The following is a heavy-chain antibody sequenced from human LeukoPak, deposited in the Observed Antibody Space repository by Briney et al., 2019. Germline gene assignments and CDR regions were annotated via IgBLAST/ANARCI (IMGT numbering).Heavy chain of an antibody. CDR2: ISAYNGNT. J-gene: IGHJ4*02. V-gene: IGHV1-18*01. CDR1: GYTFTSYG. Sequence: GASVKVSCKASGYTFTSYGISWVRQAPGQGLEWMGWISAYNGNTNYAQKFQGRVTTTRDTSISTAYMELSRLRSDDTAVYYCARDPGDSSGYPDYWGQGTLVTVSS. D-gene: IGHD3-22*01. CDR3: ARDPGDSSGYPDY.